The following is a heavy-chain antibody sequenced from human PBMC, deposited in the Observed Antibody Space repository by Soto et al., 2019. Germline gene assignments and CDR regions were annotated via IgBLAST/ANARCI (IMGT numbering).Heavy chain of an antibody. CDR3: ARGDWFVNRLDP. CDR2: MNPNSGNT. CDR1: GYSFTSLD. J-gene: IGHJ5*02. V-gene: IGHV1-8*02. Sequence: QVQLVQSGSEVKKPGASVKVSCKSFGYSFTSLDVHWVRQASGQGLEWMGWMNPNSGNTDYAQRFQGRITMTRNTSINTAYLELNSLTSDDTVVYYWARGDWFVNRLDPWGQGTLVTVSS. D-gene: IGHD3-9*01.